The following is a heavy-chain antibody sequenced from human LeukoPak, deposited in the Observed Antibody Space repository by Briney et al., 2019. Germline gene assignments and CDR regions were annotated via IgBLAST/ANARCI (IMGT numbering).Heavy chain of an antibody. CDR3: ARVLETGGIYYFDY. CDR2: ANHSGST. CDR1: GGSFSGYY. J-gene: IGHJ4*02. V-gene: IGHV4-34*01. Sequence: PSETLSLTCAVYGGSFSGYYWSWICQPPGKGLEWIGEANHSGSTNYNPSLKSRVTISVDTSKNQFSLKLSSVTAADTAVYYCARVLETGGIYYFDYWGQGTLVTVSS. D-gene: IGHD2-21*02.